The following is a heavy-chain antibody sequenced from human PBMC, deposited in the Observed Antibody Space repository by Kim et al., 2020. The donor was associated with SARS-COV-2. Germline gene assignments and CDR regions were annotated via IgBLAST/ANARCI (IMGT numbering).Heavy chain of an antibody. Sequence: ASVKVSCKASGYTFTSYGISWVRQAPGQGLEWMGWISAYNGNTNYAQKLQCRVTMTTDTSTSTAYMELRSLRSDDTAVYYCARDLHGVVVTATNWFDPWGQGTLVTVSS. D-gene: IGHD2-21*02. CDR2: ISAYNGNT. J-gene: IGHJ5*02. V-gene: IGHV1-18*04. CDR3: ARDLHGVVVTATNWFDP. CDR1: GYTFTSYG.